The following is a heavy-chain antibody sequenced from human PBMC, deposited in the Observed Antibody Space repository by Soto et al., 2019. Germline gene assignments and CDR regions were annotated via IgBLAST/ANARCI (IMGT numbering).Heavy chain of an antibody. CDR2: INHSGST. Sequence: PSETLSLTCAVYGGSFSGYYWSWIRQPPGKGLEWIGEINHSGSTNYNPSLKSRVTISVDTSKNQFSLKLSSVTAADTAVYYCARAGYSGYDQRTNWFDPWGQGTLVTVSS. D-gene: IGHD5-12*01. CDR3: ARAGYSGYDQRTNWFDP. J-gene: IGHJ5*02. V-gene: IGHV4-34*01. CDR1: GGSFSGYY.